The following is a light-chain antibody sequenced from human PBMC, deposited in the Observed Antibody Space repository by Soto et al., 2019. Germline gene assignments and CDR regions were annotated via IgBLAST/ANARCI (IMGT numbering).Light chain of an antibody. V-gene: IGLV1-44*01. CDR1: TSNIGSNA. CDR2: SNT. CDR3: ATWDDSLNVWI. J-gene: IGLJ2*01. Sequence: QSLLTQPPSASAPPGQRVTISCSGSTSNIGSNAVNWYQQLPGTAPKLLIYSNTQRPSGVPDRITGSKSGTSASLAISGLQSEDESTYYCATWDDSLNVWIFGGGTKLTVL.